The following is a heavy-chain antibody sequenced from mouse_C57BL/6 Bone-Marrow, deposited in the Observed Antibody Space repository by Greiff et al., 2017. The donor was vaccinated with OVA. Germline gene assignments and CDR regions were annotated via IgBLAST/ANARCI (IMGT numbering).Heavy chain of an antibody. CDR1: GYTFTDYE. V-gene: IGHV1-15*01. CDR3: TTTGCWYFDV. CDR2: IDPETGGT. D-gene: IGHD4-1*02. J-gene: IGHJ1*03. Sequence: QVQLKESGAELVRPGASVTLSCKASGYTFTDYEMHWVKQTPVHGLEWIGAIDPETGGTAYNQKFKGKAILTADKSSSTAYMELRSLTSEDSAVCYCTTTGCWYFDVWGTGTTVTVSS.